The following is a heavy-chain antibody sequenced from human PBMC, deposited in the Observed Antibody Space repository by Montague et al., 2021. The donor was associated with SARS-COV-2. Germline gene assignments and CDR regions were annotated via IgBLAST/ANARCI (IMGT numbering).Heavy chain of an antibody. J-gene: IGHJ6*02. CDR2: IYRNGNT. V-gene: IGHV4-38-2*02. D-gene: IGHD1-1*01. Sequence: SETLSLTCTVSGYSISSGDYWGWIRQPPGKGLEWIGRIYRNGNTYYNPSLKSRVTISVDTSKNQFSLKLRSVTAADTAVYYCARVCISYDPVDASYGMDVWGQGTTVTVSS. CDR1: GYSISSGDY. CDR3: ARVCISYDPVDASYGMDV.